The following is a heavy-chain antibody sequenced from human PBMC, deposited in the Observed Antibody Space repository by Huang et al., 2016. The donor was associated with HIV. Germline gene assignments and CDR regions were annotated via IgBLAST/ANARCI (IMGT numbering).Heavy chain of an antibody. V-gene: IGHV2-5*02. CDR1: GFSLTSSGLA. J-gene: IGHJ4*02. Sequence: QITLKESGPTLVKPTQTLTLTCTFSGFSLTSSGLAVGWIRQPPGKALEWLARIYWENEERFSPSLKTRLTSTKDTPKNEVVLTMTNMDPVDTATYYCVHRLRYGKWYVDYWGQGVLVTISS. CDR2: IYWENEE. D-gene: IGHD6-13*01. CDR3: VHRLRYGKWYVDY.